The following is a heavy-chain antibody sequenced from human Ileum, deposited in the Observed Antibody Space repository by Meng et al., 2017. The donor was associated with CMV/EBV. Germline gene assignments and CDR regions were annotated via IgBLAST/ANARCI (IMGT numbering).Heavy chain of an antibody. CDR2: FNTSETT. J-gene: IGHJ1*01. CDR1: YGFISSGSYY. V-gene: IGHV4-61*02. Sequence: VELQEGGQGQVKRSQTLSFTCAASYGFISSGSYYLSCIRGPAVKGLEWIRRFNTSETTNYNPSLKSPITISVDTSKNQFSLKLSSVTAADTAVYDCAAGYSGDFQHWGQGTLVTVSS. CDR3: AAGYSGDFQH. D-gene: IGHD1-1*01.